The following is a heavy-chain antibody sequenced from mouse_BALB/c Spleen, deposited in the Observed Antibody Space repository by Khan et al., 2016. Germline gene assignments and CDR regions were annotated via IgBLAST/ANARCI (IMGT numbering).Heavy chain of an antibody. Sequence: QIQLVQSGPELKKPGETVKISCKASDYTFTDYSMHWVKQAPGKGLKWMGWINTETGEPTYADDFKGRFAFSLETSASTAYLQINNLKNEDTATYFCARGFITTATGENYWGQGTTLTVSS. V-gene: IGHV9-2-1*01. CDR1: DYTFTDYS. CDR3: ARGFITTATGENY. J-gene: IGHJ2*01. D-gene: IGHD1-2*01. CDR2: INTETGEP.